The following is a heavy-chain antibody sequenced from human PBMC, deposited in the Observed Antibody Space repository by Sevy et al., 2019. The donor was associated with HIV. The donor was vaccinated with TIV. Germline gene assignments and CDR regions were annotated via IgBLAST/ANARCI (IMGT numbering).Heavy chain of an antibody. CDR1: GFNFRTHA. D-gene: IGHD5-12*01. V-gene: IGHV3-30-3*01. J-gene: IGHJ4*02. CDR2: ISYAGDTK. CDR3: ARDSGYSPYDYPGNY. Sequence: GGSLRLSCAASGFNFRTHAMHWVRHAPGRGLEWVVVISYAGDTKYNTDSVKGRFTISRDNSKNTLFLQMNSLRPEDTAVYYCARDSGYSPYDYPGNYWGQGTLVTVSS.